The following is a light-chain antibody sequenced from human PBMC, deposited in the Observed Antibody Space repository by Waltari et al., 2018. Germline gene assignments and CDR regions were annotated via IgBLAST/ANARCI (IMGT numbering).Light chain of an antibody. CDR3: QVWDSSTAWV. Sequence: SYELSQPLSVSVALGQAANRTRGGKNIGIKNVHWYQKKPGQAPVPVIYRDRSRPSGIPERFSCSNSGNTATLTISRAQAGDEADYYCQVWDSSTAWVFGGGTKLAVL. CDR1: NIGIKN. J-gene: IGLJ3*02. CDR2: RDR. V-gene: IGLV3-9*01.